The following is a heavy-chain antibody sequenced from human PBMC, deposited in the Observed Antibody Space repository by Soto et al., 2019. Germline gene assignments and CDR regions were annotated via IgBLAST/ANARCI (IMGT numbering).Heavy chain of an antibody. CDR3: ARSDFWSGYPGGFQH. Sequence: SETLSLTCTVSGGSISSYYWSWIRQPPGKGLEWIGYIYYSGSTNYNPSLKSRVTISVDTSKNQFSLKLSSVTAADTAVYYCARSDFWSGYPGGFQHWGQGTLVTVSS. CDR2: IYYSGST. V-gene: IGHV4-59*01. D-gene: IGHD3-3*01. CDR1: GGSISSYY. J-gene: IGHJ1*01.